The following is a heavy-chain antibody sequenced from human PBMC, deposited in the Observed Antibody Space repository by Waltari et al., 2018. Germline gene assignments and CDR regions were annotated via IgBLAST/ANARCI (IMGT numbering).Heavy chain of an antibody. D-gene: IGHD2-2*01. CDR2: IKQDGSEK. Sequence: EVQLVESGGGLVQPGGSLRLSCAASGFPFSSYWMSWVRQAPGKGLEWVANIKQDGSEKYYVDSVKGRFTISRDNAKNSLYLQMNSLRAEDTAVYYCARSPGTSRYGMDVWGQGTTVTVSS. J-gene: IGHJ6*02. CDR3: ARSPGTSRYGMDV. CDR1: GFPFSSYW. V-gene: IGHV3-7*01.